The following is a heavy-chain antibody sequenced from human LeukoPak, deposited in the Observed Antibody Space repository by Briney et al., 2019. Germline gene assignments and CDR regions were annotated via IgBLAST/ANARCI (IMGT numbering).Heavy chain of an antibody. CDR1: GFTFSSYG. V-gene: IGHV3-30*02. CDR3: AKDVYDILTGYYVFDY. Sequence: GGSLRLSCAASGFTFSSYGMHWVRQAPGKGLEWVAFIRYDGSNKYYADSVKGRFTISRDNSKNTLYLQMNSLRAEDTAVYYCAKDVYDILTGYYVFDYWGQGTLVTVSS. J-gene: IGHJ4*02. D-gene: IGHD3-9*01. CDR2: IRYDGSNK.